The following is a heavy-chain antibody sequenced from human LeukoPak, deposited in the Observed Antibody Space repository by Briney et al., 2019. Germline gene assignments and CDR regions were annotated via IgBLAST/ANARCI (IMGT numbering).Heavy chain of an antibody. D-gene: IGHD3-22*01. CDR3: ARTFNYYDSSGRPANSGWFDP. V-gene: IGHV4-59*01. Sequence: SETLSLTCTVSGGSISSYYWSWIRQPPGKGLEWIGYIYYSGSTNYNPSLKSRVTISVDTSKNQFSLKLSSVTAADTAVYYCARTFNYYDSSGRPANSGWFDPWGQGTLVTVSS. CDR2: IYYSGST. J-gene: IGHJ5*02. CDR1: GGSISSYY.